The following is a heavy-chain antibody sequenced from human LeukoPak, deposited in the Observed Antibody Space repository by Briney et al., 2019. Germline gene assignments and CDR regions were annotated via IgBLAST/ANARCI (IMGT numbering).Heavy chain of an antibody. CDR1: GGTFSSYA. V-gene: IGHV1-69*13. D-gene: IGHD1-26*01. CDR2: IIPIFGTA. CDR3: ARVLPRYSGSYYPLDY. J-gene: IGHJ4*02. Sequence: GASVKVSCKASGGTFSSYAISWVRQAPGQGLEWMGGIIPIFGTANYAQKFQGRVTITADESTSTAYMELSSLRSEDTAVYYCARVLPRYSGSYYPLDYWGQGTLVAVSS.